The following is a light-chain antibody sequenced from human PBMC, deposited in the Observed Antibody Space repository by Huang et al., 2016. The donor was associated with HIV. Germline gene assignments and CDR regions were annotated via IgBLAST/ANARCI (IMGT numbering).Light chain of an antibody. CDR1: QDADSY. CDR3: QQLNSYPLT. V-gene: IGKV1-9*01. CDR2: AAS. Sequence: IQLTQSPSSLSASVGDRVTITCRASQDADSYLAWYQQKPGKAPKLLIYAASTLQSGVPSRVSGSGSGTDFTLTISSLQPEDFATYYCQQLNSYPLTFGPGTKVDI. J-gene: IGKJ3*01.